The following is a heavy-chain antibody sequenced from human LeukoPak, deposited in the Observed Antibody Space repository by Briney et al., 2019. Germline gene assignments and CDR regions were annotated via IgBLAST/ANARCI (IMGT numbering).Heavy chain of an antibody. J-gene: IGHJ4*02. Sequence: GGSLRLSCAASGFTFSSYAMSWVRQAPGKGLEWVSAISGSGGSTYYADSVKGRFTISRDNSKNTLYLQMNSQRAEDTAVYLCAKDRVGGVVAGSQFGYWGQGTLVTVPS. CDR3: AKDRVGGVVAGSQFGY. CDR2: ISGSGGST. V-gene: IGHV3-23*01. D-gene: IGHD2-15*01. CDR1: GFTFSSYA.